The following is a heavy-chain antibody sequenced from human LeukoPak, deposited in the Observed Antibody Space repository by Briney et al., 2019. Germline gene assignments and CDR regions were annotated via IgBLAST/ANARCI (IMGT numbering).Heavy chain of an antibody. CDR1: GFTFSSYA. V-gene: IGHV3-23*01. CDR3: AKAAGHIVVVPAAFDY. J-gene: IGHJ4*02. Sequence: GGSLRLSCAASGFTFSSYAMSWVRQAPGKGLEWVSAISGSGGSTYYADSVKGRFTISRDNSKNTLYLQMNSLRAEDTAVYYCAKAAGHIVVVPAAFDYWGQGTLVTVSS. D-gene: IGHD2-2*01. CDR2: ISGSGGST.